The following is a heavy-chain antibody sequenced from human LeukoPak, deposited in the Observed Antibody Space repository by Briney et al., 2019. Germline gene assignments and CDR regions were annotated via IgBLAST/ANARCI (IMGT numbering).Heavy chain of an antibody. D-gene: IGHD6-13*01. J-gene: IGHJ4*02. V-gene: IGHV3-11*03. CDR3: AAGTAADF. CDR2: ISSTSSYT. CDR1: GLPFSDYY. Sequence: PGGSLRLSCVVSGLPFSDYYMNWIRQAPGKGLEWISYISSTSSYTDYADSVKGRFTISRDNAQSTLFLKINSLGVEDRAVYYCAAGTAADFWGQGTRVAVSS.